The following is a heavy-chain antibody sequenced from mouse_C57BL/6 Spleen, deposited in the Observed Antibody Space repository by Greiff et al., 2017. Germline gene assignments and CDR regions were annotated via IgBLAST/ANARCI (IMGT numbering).Heavy chain of an antibody. CDR3: ARSELLRGIFDD. D-gene: IGHD1-1*01. Sequence: ESGPELVKPGASVKISCKASGYAFSSSWMYWVQQRPGKGLEWIGWIYPGDGGPTYTGKLKGKATLTGDNASSTAYMQLSRLTSEDSAVYYCARSELLRGIFDDWGKGTTLAVSS. CDR2: IYPGDGGP. CDR1: GYAFSSSW. V-gene: IGHV1-82*01. J-gene: IGHJ2*01.